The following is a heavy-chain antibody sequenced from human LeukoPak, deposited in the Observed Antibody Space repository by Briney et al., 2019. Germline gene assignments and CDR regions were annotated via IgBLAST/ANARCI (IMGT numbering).Heavy chain of an antibody. V-gene: IGHV3-11*01. Sequence: GGSLRLSCAASGFTFSDYYMSWIRQAPGKGLEWVSYISSSGSTIYYADSVKGRFTISRDNSKNTLYLQMSSLRAEDTAVYYCAKDSRGYSYGYWFDYWGQGTLVTVSS. CDR1: GFTFSDYY. J-gene: IGHJ4*02. CDR2: ISSSGSTI. CDR3: AKDSRGYSYGYWFDY. D-gene: IGHD5-18*01.